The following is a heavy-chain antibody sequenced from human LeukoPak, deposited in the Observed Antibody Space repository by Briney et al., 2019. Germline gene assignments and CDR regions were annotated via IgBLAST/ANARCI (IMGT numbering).Heavy chain of an antibody. D-gene: IGHD5-24*01. Sequence: SETLSLTCAVYGGSFSGYYWSWIRQSPGKGLEWIGEINHSGSTNYNPSLKSRVTISVDTSKNQFSLKLSSVTAADTAVYYCARDGRGGYNPFDYWGQGTLVTVS. CDR3: ARDGRGGYNPFDY. J-gene: IGHJ4*02. V-gene: IGHV4-34*01. CDR2: INHSGST. CDR1: GGSFSGYY.